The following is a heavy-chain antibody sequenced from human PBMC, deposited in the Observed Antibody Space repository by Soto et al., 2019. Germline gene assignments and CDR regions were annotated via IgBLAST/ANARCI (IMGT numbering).Heavy chain of an antibody. CDR3: ARDTSNYFDY. V-gene: IGHV1-18*01. CDR2: ISAYNGKT. CDR1: GYTFPSYG. D-gene: IGHD2-2*01. J-gene: IGHJ4*02. Sequence: ASAKGSCNDYGYTFPSYGTRRVRQAPGQGLEWMRWISAYNGKTNYAQKLQGRVTMTKETSTSTAYMELRSLRSDDKAVYYCARDTSNYFDYWGQGTLVTVSS.